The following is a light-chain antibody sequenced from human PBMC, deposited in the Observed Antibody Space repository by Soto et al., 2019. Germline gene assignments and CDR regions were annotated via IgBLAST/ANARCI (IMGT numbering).Light chain of an antibody. V-gene: IGKV4-1*01. CDR1: QSVLYSSNNNNY. CDR2: WAS. Sequence: DIVMTQSPDSLAVSLGERATINCKSSQSVLYSSNNNNYLAWYQQKPGQPPRLLIYWASTRKSGVPDRFSGSGSGTDFTLTISSVQAEDVAVYFCQQYLSAPLTFGGGTKVEIK. CDR3: QQYLSAPLT. J-gene: IGKJ4*01.